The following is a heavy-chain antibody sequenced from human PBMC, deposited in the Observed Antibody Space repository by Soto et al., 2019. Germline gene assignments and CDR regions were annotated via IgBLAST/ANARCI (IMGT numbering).Heavy chain of an antibody. CDR3: AREGGDLVSPLPHLYAFDI. CDR2: IYYSGST. J-gene: IGHJ3*02. Sequence: SETLSLTCTVSGGSVSSGSYYWSWIRQPPGKGLEWIGYIYYSGSTNYNPSLKSRVTISVDTSKNQFSLKLSSVTAADTAVYYCAREGGDLVSPLPHLYAFDIWGQGTMVTVSS. D-gene: IGHD1-26*01. CDR1: GGSVSSGSYY. V-gene: IGHV4-61*01.